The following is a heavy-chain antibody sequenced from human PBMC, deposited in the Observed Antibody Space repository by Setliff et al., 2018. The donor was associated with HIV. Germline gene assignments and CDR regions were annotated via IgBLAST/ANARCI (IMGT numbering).Heavy chain of an antibody. CDR2: INSDGTST. CDR1: GGSLSGYYW. D-gene: IGHD3-22*01. V-gene: IGHV3-74*03. J-gene: IGHJ4*02. Sequence: ETLSLTCAVSGGSLSGYYWMHWVRQAPGKGLVWVSRINSDGTSTTYADSVKGRFTISRDNAKNTLYLQMNSLRAEDTAVYYCARDLSYDYDRSSDTFDYWGQGTLVTVSS. CDR3: ARDLSYDYDRSSDTFDY.